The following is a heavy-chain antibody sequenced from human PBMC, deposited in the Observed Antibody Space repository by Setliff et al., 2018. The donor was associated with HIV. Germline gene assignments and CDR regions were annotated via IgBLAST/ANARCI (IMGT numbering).Heavy chain of an antibody. CDR2: ISPNNGDT. Sequence: ASVKVSCKASGYRFTTSGVSWVRQAPGQGLEWMGWISPNNGDTTIPQTFQGRVTMTGDTSINTAYLELSGLRSDDTAVYYCARVATYYYGSGSYTPGAFDIWGQGTMVTVSS. J-gene: IGHJ3*02. V-gene: IGHV1-2*02. D-gene: IGHD3-10*01. CDR3: ARVATYYYGSGSYTPGAFDI. CDR1: GYRFTTSG.